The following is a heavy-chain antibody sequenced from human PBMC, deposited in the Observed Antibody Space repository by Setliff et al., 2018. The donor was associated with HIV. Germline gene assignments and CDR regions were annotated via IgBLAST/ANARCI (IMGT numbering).Heavy chain of an antibody. Sequence: SETLSLTCTVSGGPLSSYYWNWIRQPPGKGLEWIGDIDYRGSTNYNPSLKSRGTISVDTSKNQFSLKLTSVTAADTAVYYCARDRSHPPYYMDVWGKGTTVTVSS. J-gene: IGHJ6*03. CDR1: GGPLSSYY. V-gene: IGHV4-59*01. CDR3: ARDRSHPPYYMDV. CDR2: IDYRGST.